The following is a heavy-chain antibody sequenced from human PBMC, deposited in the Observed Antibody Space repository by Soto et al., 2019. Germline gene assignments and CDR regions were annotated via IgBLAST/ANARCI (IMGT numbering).Heavy chain of an antibody. V-gene: IGHV2-5*01. Sequence: SGPTLVNPTQTLTLTCTFSGFSLSTSGVGVGWIRQHPGKALEWLALIYWNDDKRYSPSLKNRLSITKDTSKNQVDLTMTNMDPVDTATYYCATRITVFGLLIPPFDPWGQGTQVTVSS. D-gene: IGHD3-3*01. CDR3: ATRITVFGLLIPPFDP. CDR1: GFSLSTSGVG. CDR2: IYWNDDK. J-gene: IGHJ5*02.